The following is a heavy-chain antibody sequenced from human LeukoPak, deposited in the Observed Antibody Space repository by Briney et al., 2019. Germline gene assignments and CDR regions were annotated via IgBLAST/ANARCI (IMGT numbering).Heavy chain of an antibody. CDR2: IRYDGSNK. J-gene: IGHJ4*02. D-gene: IGHD1-14*01. Sequence: GGSLRLSCAASGFTFSSYGMHWVRQAPGKGLEWVAFIRYDGSNKYYADSVKGRFTISRDNAKNSLYLQMNSLRAEDTAVYYCARGTLNIPGEHGAFDYWGQGTLVTVSS. CDR1: GFTFSSYG. CDR3: ARGTLNIPGEHGAFDY. V-gene: IGHV3-30*02.